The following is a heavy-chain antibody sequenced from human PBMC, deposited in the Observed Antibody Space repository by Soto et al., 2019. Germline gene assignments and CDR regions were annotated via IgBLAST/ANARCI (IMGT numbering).Heavy chain of an antibody. CDR1: GFTFSHYG. J-gene: IGHJ6*02. CDR3: AKGRDGYSFYFYYGMDV. Sequence: GGSLRLSCAAPGFTFSHYGMHWVRRAPGKGLEWVAHILHDGSNEYYADSVKGRFTISRDNSKNTLYLQMNSLTGDDTAVYYCAKGRDGYSFYFYYGMDVWGQGTTVTVSS. CDR2: ILHDGSNE. D-gene: IGHD4-4*01. V-gene: IGHV3-30*18.